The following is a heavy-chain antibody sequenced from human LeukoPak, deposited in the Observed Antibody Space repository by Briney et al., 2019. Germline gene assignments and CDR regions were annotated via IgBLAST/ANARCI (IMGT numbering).Heavy chain of an antibody. CDR1: GWSFNDYY. Sequence: PSETLSLTCAVSGWSFNDYYWNWIRHPPGKGLEWVGEINARGDTNFNPSLKSRVTISVDTSKSQFSLTLTSMIAADTAVYYCARGQVPAARGYNWFDPWGQGTLVTVSS. V-gene: IGHV4-34*01. CDR3: ARGQVPAARGYNWFDP. CDR2: INARGDT. D-gene: IGHD2-2*01. J-gene: IGHJ5*02.